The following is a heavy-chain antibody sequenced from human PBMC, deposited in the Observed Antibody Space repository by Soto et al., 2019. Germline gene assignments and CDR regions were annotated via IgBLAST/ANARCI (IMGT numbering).Heavy chain of an antibody. V-gene: IGHV4-39*01. Sequence: PSETLSLTCTVSGGSVSSSGYYWGWIRQPPGKGLEWIASIYHSGSTYYNPSLKSRVTISVDTSKNQFSLKLSSVTAADTAVYYCARHAAAAALHLFDYWGQGTQVTVSS. CDR2: IYHSGST. J-gene: IGHJ4*02. D-gene: IGHD6-13*01. CDR3: ARHAAAAALHLFDY. CDR1: GGSVSSSGYY.